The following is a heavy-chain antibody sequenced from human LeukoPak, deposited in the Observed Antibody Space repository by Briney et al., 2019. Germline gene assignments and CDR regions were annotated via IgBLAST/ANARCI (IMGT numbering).Heavy chain of an antibody. V-gene: IGHV4-38-2*02. Sequence: PSETLSLTCTVSGYSISSGYFWGWMRQPPGKGLEWIGSIYQSETAHYNPSLKSRVTISVDTSKNQFSLKLRSVMAADTAVYYCARAVVATAGSFAFDYWGQGTLVTVSS. CDR1: GYSISSGYF. CDR3: ARAVVATAGSFAFDY. J-gene: IGHJ4*02. CDR2: IYQSETA. D-gene: IGHD5-12*01.